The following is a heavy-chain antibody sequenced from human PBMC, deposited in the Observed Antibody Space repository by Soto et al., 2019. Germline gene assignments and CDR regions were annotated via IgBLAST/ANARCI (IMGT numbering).Heavy chain of an antibody. CDR1: GYIFSSYD. CDR2: MNPNTGNT. J-gene: IGHJ4*02. CDR3: ARGVGNYGVAFY. D-gene: IGHD4-17*01. Sequence: QVQLVQSGAEVKKPGASVKVSCKASGYIFSSYDINWVRQATGQGLEWMGWMNPNTGNTGYAQMFQGRVTLTRNTSISTAYMELNSLRSEDTAVYYCARGVGNYGVAFYWGQGTLVTVSS. V-gene: IGHV1-8*01.